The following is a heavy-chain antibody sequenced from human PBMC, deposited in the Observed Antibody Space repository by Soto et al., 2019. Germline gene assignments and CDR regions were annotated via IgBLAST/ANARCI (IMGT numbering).Heavy chain of an antibody. J-gene: IGHJ4*02. CDR2: IYTSENA. D-gene: IGHD5-18*01. CDR3: ATVSYVGGTDY. CDR1: GVSISSYY. Sequence: PSETLSLTCTVSGVSISSYYWSWIRQPAGKGLEWIGRIYTSENAHYNPSLKSRVTMSLDTSKNHFSLNLSSVTAADTAVYYCATVSYVGGTDYWGLGTLVTVSS. V-gene: IGHV4-4*07.